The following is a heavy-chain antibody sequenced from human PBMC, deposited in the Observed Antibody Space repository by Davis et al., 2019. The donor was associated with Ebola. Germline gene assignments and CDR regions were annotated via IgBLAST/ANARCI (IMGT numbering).Heavy chain of an antibody. CDR1: GYTLTKLS. D-gene: IGHD4-17*01. CDR2: INPNSGGT. Sequence: ASVKVSCKVSGYTLTKLSMHWVRQAPGQGLEWMGRINPNSGGTNYAQKFQGRVTMTRDTSISTAYMELSRLRSDDTAVYYCASGTTVTTGFDNWGQGTLVTVSS. J-gene: IGHJ4*02. V-gene: IGHV1-2*06. CDR3: ASGTTVTTGFDN.